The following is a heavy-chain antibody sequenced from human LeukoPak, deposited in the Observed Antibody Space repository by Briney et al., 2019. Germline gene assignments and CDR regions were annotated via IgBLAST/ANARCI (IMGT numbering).Heavy chain of an antibody. CDR3: ARGHSSSWLRGDY. D-gene: IGHD6-13*01. CDR2: ISYDGSNI. V-gene: IGHV3-30-3*01. CDR1: GFTFSSYW. J-gene: IGHJ4*02. Sequence: GGSLRLSCAASGFTFSSYWMHWVRQAPGKGLEWVALISYDGSNIYYADSVKGRFTISRDNSKNTLYLQMNSLRTEDTAVYYCARGHSSSWLRGDYWGQGTLVTVSS.